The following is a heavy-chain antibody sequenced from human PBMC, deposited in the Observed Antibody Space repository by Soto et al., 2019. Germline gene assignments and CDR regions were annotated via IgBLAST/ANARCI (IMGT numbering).Heavy chain of an antibody. CDR2: ISWNSGSI. V-gene: IGHV3-9*01. CDR1: GFTFDDYA. CDR3: AKDIATGTKGVVDYFDY. Sequence: GGSLRLFCAASGFTFDDYAMHWVRQAPGKGLEWVSGISWNSGSIGYADSVKGRFTISRDNAKNSLYLQMNSLRAEDTALYYCAKDIATGTKGVVDYFDYWGQGTLVTVSS. J-gene: IGHJ4*02. D-gene: IGHD1-7*01.